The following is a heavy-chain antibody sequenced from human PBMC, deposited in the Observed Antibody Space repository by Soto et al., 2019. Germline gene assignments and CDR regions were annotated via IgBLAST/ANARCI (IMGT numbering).Heavy chain of an antibody. V-gene: IGHV4-59*08. D-gene: IGHD4-17*01. CDR1: GGSISSYY. Sequence: QVQLQESGPGLVKPSETLFLTCTVSGGSISSYYWSWIRQPPGKGLEWIGYIYYSGSTNYNPSLKXRVTISVDTSKNQLSLKLSSVTAADTAVYYCARRYGYYFDYWGQGTLVTVSS. J-gene: IGHJ4*02. CDR2: IYYSGST. CDR3: ARRYGYYFDY.